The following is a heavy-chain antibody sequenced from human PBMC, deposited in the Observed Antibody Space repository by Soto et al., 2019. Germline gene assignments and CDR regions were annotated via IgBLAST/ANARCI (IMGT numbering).Heavy chain of an antibody. Sequence: PSETLSLTCTVSGGSISSYYWSWIRQPPGKGLEWIGYIYYSGSTNYNPSLKSRVTISVDTSKNQFSLKLSSVTAADTAVYYCARVVGDSSGWYEAFDIWGQGTMVTVSS. CDR1: GGSISSYY. V-gene: IGHV4-59*01. D-gene: IGHD6-19*01. CDR3: ARVVGDSSGWYEAFDI. J-gene: IGHJ3*02. CDR2: IYYSGST.